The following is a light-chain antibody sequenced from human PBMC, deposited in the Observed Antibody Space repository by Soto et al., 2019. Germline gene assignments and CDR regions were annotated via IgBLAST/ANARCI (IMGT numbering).Light chain of an antibody. Sequence: QLVLTQSPSASASLGASVKLTCTLSRGHSSYAIAWHQQQPEKGPRYLMTLNSDGSHSKGDGIPDRFSGSSSGAERYLTISGLQYEDEADYYCQTWGTGVVFGGGTKLTVL. CDR2: LNSDGSH. CDR1: RGHSSYA. J-gene: IGLJ2*01. CDR3: QTWGTGVV. V-gene: IGLV4-69*01.